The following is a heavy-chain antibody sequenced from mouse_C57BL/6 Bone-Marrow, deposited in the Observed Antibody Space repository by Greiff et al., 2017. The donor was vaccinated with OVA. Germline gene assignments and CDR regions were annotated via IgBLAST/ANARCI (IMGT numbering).Heavy chain of an antibody. Sequence: EVMLVESGGGLVKPGGSLKLSCAASGFTFSDYGMHWVRQAPEKGLEWVAYISSGSSTIYYADTVKGRFTISRDNAKNTLFLQMTSLRSEDTAVYYCERRDGKGRYAMDYWGQGTSVTVSS. CDR3: ERRDGKGRYAMDY. J-gene: IGHJ4*01. CDR1: GFTFSDYG. CDR2: ISSGSSTI. D-gene: IGHD2-1*01. V-gene: IGHV5-17*01.